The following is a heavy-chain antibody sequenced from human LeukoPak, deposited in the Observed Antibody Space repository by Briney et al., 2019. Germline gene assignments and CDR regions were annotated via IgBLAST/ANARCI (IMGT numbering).Heavy chain of an antibody. J-gene: IGHJ3*02. CDR2: IYTSGST. D-gene: IGHD4-17*01. V-gene: IGHV4-4*07. Sequence: SETLSLTCTVSGGSISSYYWSWIRQPAGKGLEWIGRIYTSGSTNYNPSLKSRVTMSVDTSKNQFSLKLSSVTAVDTAVYYCARLGPRNGDYPGVFDIWGQGTMVTVSS. CDR3: ARLGPRNGDYPGVFDI. CDR1: GGSISSYY.